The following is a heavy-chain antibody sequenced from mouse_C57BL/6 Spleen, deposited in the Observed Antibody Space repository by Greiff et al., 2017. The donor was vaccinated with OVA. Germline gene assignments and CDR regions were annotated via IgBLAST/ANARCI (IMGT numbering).Heavy chain of an antibody. CDR1: GYSITSGYY. Sequence: VQLQQSGPGLVKPSQSLSLTCSVTGYSITSGYYWHWIRQFPGNKLEWMGYISYDGSNNYNPSLKNRISITRDTSKNQFFLKLNSVTTEDTATYYCARDGYDYAFAYWGQGTLVTVSA. V-gene: IGHV3-6*01. CDR2: ISYDGSN. CDR3: ARDGYDYAFAY. J-gene: IGHJ3*01. D-gene: IGHD2-4*01.